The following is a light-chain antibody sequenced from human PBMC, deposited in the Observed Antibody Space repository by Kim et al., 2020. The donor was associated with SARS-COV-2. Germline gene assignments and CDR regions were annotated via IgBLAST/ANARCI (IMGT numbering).Light chain of an antibody. V-gene: IGKV3-15*01. CDR3: QQYNNWPPYP. J-gene: IGKJ2*01. Sequence: EIVMTQSPATLSVSPGERATLSCRASQSVSSTLAWYQQKPGQAPRLLIYGASSRSTGIPARFSDSGSGTEFTLTISSLQSEDFAVYYCQQYNNWPPYPFGQGTKLDI. CDR1: QSVSST. CDR2: GAS.